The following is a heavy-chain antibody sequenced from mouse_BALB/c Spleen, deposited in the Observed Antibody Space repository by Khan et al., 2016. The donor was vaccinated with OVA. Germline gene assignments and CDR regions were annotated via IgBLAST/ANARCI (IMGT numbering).Heavy chain of an antibody. J-gene: IGHJ2*01. CDR1: GYTFTYYV. CDR3: ARGDGYYVYFDY. Sequence: QVQLKQSGPELVKPGASVKMSCKASGYTFTYYVITWVKQRTGQGLEWIGEIYPGSDNAYYNERFKGKATLTADKSSTHTHMPLSSLTSEYSAVYVCARGDGYYVYFDYWGQGTTLTVSS. D-gene: IGHD2-3*01. CDR2: IYPGSDNA. V-gene: IGHV1-77*01.